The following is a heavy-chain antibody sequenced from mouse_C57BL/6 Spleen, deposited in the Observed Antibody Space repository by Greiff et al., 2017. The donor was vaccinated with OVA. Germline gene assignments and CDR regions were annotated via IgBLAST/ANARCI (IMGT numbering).Heavy chain of an antibody. J-gene: IGHJ3*01. V-gene: IGHV14-4*01. D-gene: IGHD2-4*01. CDR1: GFNIKDDY. CDR2: IDPENGDT. Sequence: EVQLVESGAELVRPGASVKLSCTASGFNIKDDYMHWVKQRPEQGLEWIGWIDPENGDTEYASKFQGKATITADTSSNTAYLQLSSLTSEDTAVYYCTTGGLGGFAYWGQGTLVTVSA. CDR3: TTGGLGGFAY.